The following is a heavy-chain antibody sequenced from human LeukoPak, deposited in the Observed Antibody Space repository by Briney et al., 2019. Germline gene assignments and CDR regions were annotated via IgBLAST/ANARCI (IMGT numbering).Heavy chain of an antibody. J-gene: IGHJ4*02. D-gene: IGHD1-1*01. CDR3: VREGLERRTNFDY. CDR1: RFTFTSHV. CDR2: ISMNVQTT. Sequence: PGGSLRLSCSASRFTFTSHVMHWVRQAPGKGLQYVSGISMNVQTTYYAGSVKGRFTISRDSSKNTVYLQMNSLTAEDTAVYYCVREGLERRTNFDYWGQGTLVSVSS. V-gene: IGHV3-64D*06.